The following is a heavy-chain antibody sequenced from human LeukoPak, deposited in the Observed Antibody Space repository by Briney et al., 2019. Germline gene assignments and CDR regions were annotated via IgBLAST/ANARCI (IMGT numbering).Heavy chain of an antibody. CDR3: ARESNNGGYFDY. Sequence: PGGSLRLSCAASGFTFSTYAMSWVRQAPGKGLEWVATIGGSGDRAQYIDSMKGRFTISRDNIKNTLYLQMNSLRAEDTAVYYCARESNNGGYFDYWGQGALVTVSS. CDR2: IGGSGDRA. V-gene: IGHV3-23*01. D-gene: IGHD4-23*01. J-gene: IGHJ4*02. CDR1: GFTFSTYA.